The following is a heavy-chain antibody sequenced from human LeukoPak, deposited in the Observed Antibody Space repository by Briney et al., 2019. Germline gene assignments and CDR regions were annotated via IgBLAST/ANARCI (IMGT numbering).Heavy chain of an antibody. CDR1: VYTVITYG. CDR2: ISAYNDNT. Sequence: GASVKVSCKASVYTVITYGISCVGQAPGQRLEWMGWISAYNDNTKYAQKFQGRVTMTTNTSTGTAYIELSSLTSDGTAVYFCARDGYSPYDRRHFLHWGQGAPVTVS. D-gene: IGHD5-12*01. CDR3: ARDGYSPYDRRHFLH. J-gene: IGHJ1*01. V-gene: IGHV1-18*04.